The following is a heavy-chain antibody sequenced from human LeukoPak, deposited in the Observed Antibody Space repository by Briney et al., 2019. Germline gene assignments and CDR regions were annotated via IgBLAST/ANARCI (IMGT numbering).Heavy chain of an antibody. D-gene: IGHD7-27*01. J-gene: IGHJ4*02. V-gene: IGHV4-34*01. CDR1: GGSFSGYY. CDR3: ARGPPNWGPDF. Sequence: PSETLSLTCAVYGGSFSGYYWSWIRQPPGKGLEWIGEINHSGSTNYNPSLKSRVTISVDTSKNQFSLKLSSVTAADTAVYYCARGPPNWGPDFWGQGTLITVSS. CDR2: INHSGST.